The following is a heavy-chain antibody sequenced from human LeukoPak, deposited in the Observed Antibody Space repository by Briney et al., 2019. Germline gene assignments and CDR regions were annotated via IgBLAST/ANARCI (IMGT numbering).Heavy chain of an antibody. J-gene: IGHJ5*02. CDR2: INPSGQTA. V-gene: IGHV1-46*01. D-gene: IGHD4-23*01. Sequence: ASVKVSCKASGFTFSRFYFHWVRQAPGQGLEWMGVINPSGQTAWYAQRFQGRVTMTRDTPTSTLYMELFSLRSDDTATYYCVRDNSIADRGWWFDPWGHGTLVTVSS. CDR3: VRDNSIADRGWWFDP. CDR1: GFTFSRFY.